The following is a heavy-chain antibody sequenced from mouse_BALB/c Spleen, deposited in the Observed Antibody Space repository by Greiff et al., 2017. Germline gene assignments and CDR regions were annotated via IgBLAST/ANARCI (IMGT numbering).Heavy chain of an antibody. CDR2: IDPENGNT. Sequence: EVQLQQSGAELVRPGALVKLSCKASGFNIKDYYMHWVKQRPEQGLEWIGWIDPENGNTIYDPKFQGKASITADTSSNTAYLQLSSLTSEDTAVYYCAWGPYYGPYWYFDVWGAGTTVTVSS. D-gene: IGHD1-2*01. CDR1: GFNIKDYY. CDR3: AWGPYYGPYWYFDV. J-gene: IGHJ1*01. V-gene: IGHV14-1*02.